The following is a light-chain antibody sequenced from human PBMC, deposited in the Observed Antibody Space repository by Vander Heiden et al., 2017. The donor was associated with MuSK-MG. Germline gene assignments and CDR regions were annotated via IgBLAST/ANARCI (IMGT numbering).Light chain of an antibody. CDR1: QSIRSW. V-gene: IGKV1-5*03. CDR3: QEDNSYWT. Sequence: DIQMTQAPSTLPASIGDRVTITCPASQSIRSWLAWYQQKPGKAPKLLIYKASSLESGVPSRFSGSGSGTEFTLTISSLQPDDFATYYCQEDNSYWTFGQGTKVEIK. J-gene: IGKJ1*01. CDR2: KAS.